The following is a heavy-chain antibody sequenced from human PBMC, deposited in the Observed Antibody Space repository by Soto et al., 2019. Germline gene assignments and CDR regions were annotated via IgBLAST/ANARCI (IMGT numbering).Heavy chain of an antibody. Sequence: PGGSLRLSCAASGFTFSSYAMSWVRQAPGKGLEWVSAISGSGGSTYYADSVKGRFTISRDNSKNTLYLQMNSLRAEDTAVYYCAKDKRGYDSSGYSIAFDIWGQGTMVTV. CDR1: GFTFSSYA. CDR3: AKDKRGYDSSGYSIAFDI. J-gene: IGHJ3*02. D-gene: IGHD3-22*01. CDR2: ISGSGGST. V-gene: IGHV3-23*01.